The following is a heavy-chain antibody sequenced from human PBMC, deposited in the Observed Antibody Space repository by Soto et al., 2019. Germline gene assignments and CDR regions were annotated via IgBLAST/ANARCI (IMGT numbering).Heavy chain of an antibody. J-gene: IGHJ4*02. CDR2: IVPIFGTA. CDR1: GGTFSNYA. Sequence: QVQLVQSGAEVKQPGSSVKVSCKASGGTFSNYAISWVRQAPGEGLEWMGGIVPIFGTANYAQKFQGRVTITADESTSTAYMELSSLRSDDTAVYYCASPTGKLDYWGQGTLVTVSS. V-gene: IGHV1-69*01. D-gene: IGHD2-8*02. CDR3: ASPTGKLDY.